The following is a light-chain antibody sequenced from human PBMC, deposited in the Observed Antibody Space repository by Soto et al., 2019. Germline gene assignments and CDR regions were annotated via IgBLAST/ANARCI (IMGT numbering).Light chain of an antibody. CDR1: SIGIGGYNC. CDR2: DVG. Sequence: QSALTQPASVSGSPGQSITIACTGTSIGIGGYNCVCWYQQHPGKAPKLLIYDVGNRPSGVSNRFSGSKSGNTASLTISGLQAEDEAHYYCNSYRTVSTYVFGTGTKLTVL. CDR3: NSYRTVSTYV. J-gene: IGLJ1*01. V-gene: IGLV2-14*01.